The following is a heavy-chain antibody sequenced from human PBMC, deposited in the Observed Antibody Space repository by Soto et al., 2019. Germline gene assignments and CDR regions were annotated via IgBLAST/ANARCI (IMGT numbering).Heavy chain of an antibody. D-gene: IGHD6-25*01. V-gene: IGHV4-59*08. CDR2: IHYSGST. CDR1: GGSISSYF. Sequence: SETLSLTCTVSGGSISSYFWSWIRQPPGRGLEWIGHIHYSGSTNYNPSLKSRVTISVDTSKNQVSLKLSSVTAADTAMYFCARQVSSAWPPYYYDMDVWGQGTAVT. J-gene: IGHJ6*02. CDR3: ARQVSSAWPPYYYDMDV.